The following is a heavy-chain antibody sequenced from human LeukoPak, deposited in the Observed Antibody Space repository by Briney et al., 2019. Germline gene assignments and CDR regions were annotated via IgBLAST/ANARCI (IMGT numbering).Heavy chain of an antibody. CDR1: GYNFIGYY. CDR2: INPNSGGT. CDR3: ARIRVAGIDRFDY. J-gene: IGHJ4*02. D-gene: IGHD6-19*01. Sequence: ASVKVSCKASGYNFIGYYIHWVRQASGQGLEWMGWINPNSGGTNYAQKFQGRVTMTRDPSINIAYMELSRLRSDDTAVYYCARIRVAGIDRFDYWGQGTLVTVSS. V-gene: IGHV1-2*02.